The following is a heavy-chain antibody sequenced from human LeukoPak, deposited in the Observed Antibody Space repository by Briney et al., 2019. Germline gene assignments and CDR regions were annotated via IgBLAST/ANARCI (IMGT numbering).Heavy chain of an antibody. CDR2: IKHRGRS. J-gene: IGHJ4*02. V-gene: IGHV4-38-2*02. Sequence: SETLSLTCSVSGSSISSDYYWGWVRQPPGKGLEWIGSIKHRGRSYYNPSLKSRVTTSVDTSKTQLSLKVRSVTAADTAVYYCARITGDNSLDYWGQGTLVTVSS. CDR1: GSSISSDYY. D-gene: IGHD7-27*01. CDR3: ARITGDNSLDY.